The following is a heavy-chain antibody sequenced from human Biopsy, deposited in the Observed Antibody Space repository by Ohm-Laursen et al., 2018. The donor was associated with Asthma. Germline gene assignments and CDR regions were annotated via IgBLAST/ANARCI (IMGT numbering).Heavy chain of an antibody. CDR1: GGAIRTSGYY. D-gene: IGHD3-3*01. CDR3: ARDFGGWYYFDN. J-gene: IGHJ4*02. CDR2: IYYSGST. V-gene: IGHV4-61*08. Sequence: TLSLTCSVSGGAIRTSGYYWSWIRQPPGKGLEWIGYIYYSGSTNYNPSPKSRVSISVDTSKNQFSLKLTSVTAADTAVYYCARDFGGWYYFDNWGQGSLVTVSS.